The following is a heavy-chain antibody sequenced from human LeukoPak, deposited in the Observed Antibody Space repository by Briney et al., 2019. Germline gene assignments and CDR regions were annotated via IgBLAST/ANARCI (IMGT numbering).Heavy chain of an antibody. D-gene: IGHD5-18*01. CDR3: TRPSSGYSYGYSDY. CDR2: IRSKANSYAT. J-gene: IGHJ4*02. Sequence: GGSLRLSCAASGFTFSGSAMHWVRQASGKGLEWVGRIRSKANSYATANAASVKGRFTISRDDSKNTAYLQMNSLKTEDTAVYYCTRPSSGYSYGYSDYWGQGTLVTVSS. V-gene: IGHV3-73*01. CDR1: GFTFSGSA.